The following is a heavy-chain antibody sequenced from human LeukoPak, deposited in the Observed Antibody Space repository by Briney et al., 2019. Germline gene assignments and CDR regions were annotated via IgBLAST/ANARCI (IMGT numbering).Heavy chain of an antibody. Sequence: SETLSLTCTVSGGSISSSSYYWGWIRQPPGKGLEWIGSIYYSGSTYYNPPLKSRVTISVDTSKNQFSLKLSSVTAADTAVYYCASGRITIFGVGGNAFDIWGQGTMVTVSS. D-gene: IGHD3-3*01. CDR1: GGSISSSSYY. J-gene: IGHJ3*02. CDR2: IYYSGST. V-gene: IGHV4-39*07. CDR3: ASGRITIFGVGGNAFDI.